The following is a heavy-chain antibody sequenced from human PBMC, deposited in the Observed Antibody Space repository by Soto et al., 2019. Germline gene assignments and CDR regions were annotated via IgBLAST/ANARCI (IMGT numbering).Heavy chain of an antibody. D-gene: IGHD2-15*01. Sequence: EVPLVESGGGLVQPGGSLRLSCAASGFTFSSHWMTWVRQAPGKGLEWVANIKQDGSEKYYVDSVKGRFTISRDNAKSSLYLQMNSLRAEDTAVYYCARCPRGGYPFDYWGQGTRVTVSS. CDR1: GFTFSSHW. CDR3: ARCPRGGYPFDY. V-gene: IGHV3-7*03. J-gene: IGHJ4*02. CDR2: IKQDGSEK.